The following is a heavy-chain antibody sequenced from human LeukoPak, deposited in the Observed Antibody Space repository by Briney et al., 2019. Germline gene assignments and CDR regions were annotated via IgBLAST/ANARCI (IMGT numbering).Heavy chain of an antibody. CDR2: INHSGST. Sequence: SETLSLTCAVYGGSFSGYYWSWIRQPPGKGLEWIGEINHSGSTNCNPSLKSRVTISVDTSKNQFSLKLSSVTAADTAVYYCARVGSGWYKYFQHWGQGTLVTVSS. V-gene: IGHV4-34*01. CDR3: ARVGSGWYKYFQH. J-gene: IGHJ1*01. D-gene: IGHD6-19*01. CDR1: GGSFSGYY.